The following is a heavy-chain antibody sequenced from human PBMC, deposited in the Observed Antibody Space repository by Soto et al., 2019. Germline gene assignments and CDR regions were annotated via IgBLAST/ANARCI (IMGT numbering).Heavy chain of an antibody. J-gene: IGHJ4*02. V-gene: IGHV3-23*01. CDR3: ARHYFWPLCNTGLDS. Sequence: PGGSLRLSCSASGFTFTSYAMSWVRQAPGKGLEWVSGISGSGGDTKSADSVKGRFTISRDNFKNMLYLQMNSLRAEDTAVYYCARHYFWPLCNTGLDSWGQGTLVTVSS. CDR1: GFTFTSYA. CDR2: ISGSGGDT. D-gene: IGHD3-3*01.